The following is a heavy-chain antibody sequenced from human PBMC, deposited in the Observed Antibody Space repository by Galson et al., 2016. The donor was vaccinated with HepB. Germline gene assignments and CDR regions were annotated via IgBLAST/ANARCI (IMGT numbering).Heavy chain of an antibody. CDR3: VSSFDEVAGLDY. CDR1: GASITTYY. V-gene: IGHV4-59*08. J-gene: IGHJ4*02. Sequence: ETLSLTCSVSGASITTYYWRWIRQPPGKGLELIGYIYYTGSTNYNPPLKSLVTISVDTSKNHLSLKLSSVTAADTAIYYCVSSFDEVAGLDYWGQGILVTVSS. CDR2: IYYTGST. D-gene: IGHD3-16*01.